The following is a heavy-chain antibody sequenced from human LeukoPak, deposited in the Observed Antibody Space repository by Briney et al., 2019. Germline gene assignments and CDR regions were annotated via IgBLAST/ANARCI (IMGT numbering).Heavy chain of an antibody. Sequence: PGGSLRLSCAASGFTFSSYAMSWVRQAPGKGLEWVSAISGGGGSTYYADSVKGRFTISRDNSKNTLYLQMNSLRAEDTAVYYCAKDLPPYSSGRYYFDYWGQGTLVTVSS. J-gene: IGHJ4*02. V-gene: IGHV3-23*01. D-gene: IGHD6-19*01. CDR1: GFTFSSYA. CDR2: ISGGGGST. CDR3: AKDLPPYSSGRYYFDY.